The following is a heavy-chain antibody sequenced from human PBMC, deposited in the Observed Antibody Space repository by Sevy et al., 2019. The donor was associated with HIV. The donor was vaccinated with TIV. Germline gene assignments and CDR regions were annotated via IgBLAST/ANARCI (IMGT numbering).Heavy chain of an antibody. CDR2: IIPILGTV. D-gene: IGHD6-19*01. Sequence: ASVKVSCKASGGTFSSYGISWVRQAPGQGLEWMGGIIPILGTVNYAQKFQGRVTITADESTKTAYMELSSLRSEDTAGYYCARGGGNGWYYFDYWGQEPLVTVSS. J-gene: IGHJ4*02. CDR1: GGTFSSYG. CDR3: ARGGGNGWYYFDY. V-gene: IGHV1-69*13.